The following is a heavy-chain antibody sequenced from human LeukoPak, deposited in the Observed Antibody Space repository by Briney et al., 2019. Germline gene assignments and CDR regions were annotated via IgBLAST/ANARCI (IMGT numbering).Heavy chain of an antibody. J-gene: IGHJ3*02. CDR3: ARDLGWELLVQGAFDI. D-gene: IGHD1-26*01. CDR1: GDSVSSNSAA. CDR2: TYYRSKWYN. V-gene: IGHV6-1*01. Sequence: SQTLSLTCAISGDSVSSNSAAWNWIRQSPSRGLEWLGRTYYRSKWYNDYAVSVKSRITINPDTSKNQFSLQLNSVTPEDTAVYYCARDLGWELLVQGAFDIWGQGTMVTVSS.